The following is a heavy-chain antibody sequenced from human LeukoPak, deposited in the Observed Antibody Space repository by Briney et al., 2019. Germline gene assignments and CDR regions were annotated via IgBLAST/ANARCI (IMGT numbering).Heavy chain of an antibody. CDR3: ARGRAATDTPYPFDY. CDR2: MFYTGSP. J-gene: IGHJ4*02. D-gene: IGHD6-13*01. CDR1: GGSISSYY. Sequence: SETLSLTCTVSGGSISSYYWSWIRQPPGKGLEWIGYMFYTGSPNYNPSLKSRVIISVDTSKNQFSLTLTSVTVADTAVYYCARGRAATDTPYPFDYWGQGTLVTVSS. V-gene: IGHV4-59*01.